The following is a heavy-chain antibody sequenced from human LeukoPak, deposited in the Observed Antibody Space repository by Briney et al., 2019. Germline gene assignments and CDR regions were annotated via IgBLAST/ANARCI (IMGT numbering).Heavy chain of an antibody. V-gene: IGHV4-39*01. J-gene: IGHJ4*02. CDR2: IFYSGST. CDR1: GDSIGSSNNY. D-gene: IGHD6-13*01. CDR3: ARRGITYSSSFFAY. Sequence: SETLSLTCTVSGDSIGSSNNYWAWVRQPPGMGLEWLGSIFYSGSTYYNPSLKSRVTISVDTSKNQFSLNLYSVTAADTATYYCARRGITYSSSFFAYWGQGTLVTVSS.